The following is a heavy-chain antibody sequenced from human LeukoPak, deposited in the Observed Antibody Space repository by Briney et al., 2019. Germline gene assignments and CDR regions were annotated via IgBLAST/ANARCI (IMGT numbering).Heavy chain of an antibody. CDR1: GGSFSGYY. J-gene: IGHJ4*02. CDR3: ARTLDCSSTSCYRGDFDY. D-gene: IGHD2-2*02. Sequence: PSETLSLTCAVYGGSFSGYYWSWIRQPPGKGLEWIGEINHGGSTNYNPSLKSRVTISVDTSKNQFSLKLSSVTTADTAVYYCARTLDCSSTSCYRGDFDYWGQGTLVTVSS. V-gene: IGHV4-34*01. CDR2: INHGGST.